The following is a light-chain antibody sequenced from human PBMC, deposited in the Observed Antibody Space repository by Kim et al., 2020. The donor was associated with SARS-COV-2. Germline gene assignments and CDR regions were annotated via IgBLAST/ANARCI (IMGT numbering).Light chain of an antibody. Sequence: ALGQTVRLTCQGDSLRNYYATWYQQRPGQAPTLVLYGKYDRPSGIPDRFSGSASGNTASLTITGAQAEDEGDYCCSSRDSTGDHVVFGGGTQLTVL. CDR3: SSRDSTGDHVV. CDR1: SLRNYY. CDR2: GKY. V-gene: IGLV3-19*01. J-gene: IGLJ3*02.